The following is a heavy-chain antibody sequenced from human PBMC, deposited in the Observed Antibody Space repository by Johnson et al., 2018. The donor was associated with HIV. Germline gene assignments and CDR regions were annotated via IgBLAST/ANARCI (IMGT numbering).Heavy chain of an antibody. Sequence: VQLVESGGGLVQPGGSLRLSCSASGITVSSNYMSWVRQAPGKGLEWVSYISSSGTIIYYVDSVKGRFTISRDNSKNTLYLQMNSLRVEDTAVYYCAKIKGSSDAFDIWGQGTMVTVSS. D-gene: IGHD6-6*01. V-gene: IGHV3-48*01. CDR2: ISSSGTII. J-gene: IGHJ3*02. CDR3: AKIKGSSDAFDI. CDR1: GITVSSNY.